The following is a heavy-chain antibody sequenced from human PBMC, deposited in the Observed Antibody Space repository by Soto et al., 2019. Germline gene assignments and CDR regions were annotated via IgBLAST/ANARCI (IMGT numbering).Heavy chain of an antibody. CDR3: ARSYGGNSGGAGYFDY. J-gene: IGHJ4*02. CDR2: INPNSGGT. Sequence: ASVKVSCQAAGYTFTNYYIAWVRQAPRQGLEWMGWINPNSGGTNYAQKFQGWVTMTRDTSISTAYMELSRLRSEDTAVYYCARSYGGNSGGAGYFDYWGQGTLVTVSS. V-gene: IGHV1-2*04. CDR1: GYTFTNYY. D-gene: IGHD2-21*02.